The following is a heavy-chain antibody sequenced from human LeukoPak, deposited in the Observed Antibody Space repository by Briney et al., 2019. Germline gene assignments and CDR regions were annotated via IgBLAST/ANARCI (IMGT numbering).Heavy chain of an antibody. Sequence: QAGGSLRLSCAASGFTFSSYGMHWVRQAPGKGLEWVAFIRYDGSNKYYADSVKGRFTISRDNSKNTLYLQMNSLRAEDTAVYYCARVPDPYTAMVLFDYWGQGTLVTVSS. CDR3: ARVPDPYTAMVLFDY. V-gene: IGHV3-30*02. CDR2: IRYDGSNK. D-gene: IGHD5-18*01. J-gene: IGHJ4*02. CDR1: GFTFSSYG.